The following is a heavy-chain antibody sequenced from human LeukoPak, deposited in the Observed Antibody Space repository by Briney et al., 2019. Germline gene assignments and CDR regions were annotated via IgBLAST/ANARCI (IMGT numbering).Heavy chain of an antibody. CDR2: INQDGGEK. Sequence: GGSLRLSCEASGITFNTYWISWVRQAPGKGLEWLATINQDGGEKYYVNSVKGRFTISRDNAKNSLFLQMNSLRAEDTAVYYCTTFYTRLTDYWGQGTLVTVSS. V-gene: IGHV3-7*05. J-gene: IGHJ4*02. D-gene: IGHD2/OR15-2a*01. CDR1: GITFNTYW. CDR3: TTFYTRLTDY.